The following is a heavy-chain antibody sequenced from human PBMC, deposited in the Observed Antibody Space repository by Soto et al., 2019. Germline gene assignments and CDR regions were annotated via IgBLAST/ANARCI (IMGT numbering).Heavy chain of an antibody. CDR1: GLTFNNYE. Sequence: GGSLRLSWAASGLTFNNYEMNWVRQVPGKWLEWVSYISGTGSTIYYADSVKGRFTISRDNAKNSMYLQMNNLRADDTAIYYCSREKWVAANSPGFDYWGQGTLVTV. CDR3: SREKWVAANSPGFDY. CDR2: ISGTGSTI. V-gene: IGHV3-48*03. J-gene: IGHJ4*02. D-gene: IGHD1-26*01.